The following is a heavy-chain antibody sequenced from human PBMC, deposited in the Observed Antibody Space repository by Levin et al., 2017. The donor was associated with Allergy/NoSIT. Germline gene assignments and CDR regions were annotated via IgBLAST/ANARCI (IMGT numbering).Heavy chain of an antibody. CDR2: ISPNSNYI. J-gene: IGHJ4*02. Sequence: GGSLRLSCAASGFTFSDYSMNWVRQAPGKGLEWVSSISPNSNYIYYADSLKGRFTISRDNAKSSVFLQMNSLRAEDTALYYCATSGSPDYWGQGTLVTVSS. D-gene: IGHD3-22*01. CDR3: ATSGSPDY. CDR1: GFTFSDYS. V-gene: IGHV3-21*01.